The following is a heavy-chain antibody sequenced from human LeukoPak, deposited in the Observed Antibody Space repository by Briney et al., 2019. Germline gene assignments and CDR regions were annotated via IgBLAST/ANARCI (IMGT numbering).Heavy chain of an antibody. Sequence: SETLSLTCTVSGGSISSSSYYWGWIRQPPGKGLEWIGSIYYSGSTYYNPSLKSRVTISVDTSKNQFSLKLSSVTAADTAVYYCARHGLRHDAFDTWGQGTMVTVSS. CDR2: IYYSGST. J-gene: IGHJ3*02. V-gene: IGHV4-39*01. CDR3: ARHGLRHDAFDT. CDR1: GGSISSSSYY.